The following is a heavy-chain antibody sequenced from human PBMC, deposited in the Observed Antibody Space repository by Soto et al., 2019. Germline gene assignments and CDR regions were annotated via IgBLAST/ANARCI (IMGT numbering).Heavy chain of an antibody. Sequence: SETLSLTCAVSGGSISSSNWWSWVRQPPGKGLEWIGEIYHSGSTNYNPSLESRVTISVDKSKNQFSLKLSSVTAADTAVYYCARTLDCSSTSCYRFDYWGQGTLVTVSS. J-gene: IGHJ4*02. CDR3: ARTLDCSSTSCYRFDY. CDR1: GGSISSSNW. V-gene: IGHV4-4*02. CDR2: IYHSGST. D-gene: IGHD2-2*01.